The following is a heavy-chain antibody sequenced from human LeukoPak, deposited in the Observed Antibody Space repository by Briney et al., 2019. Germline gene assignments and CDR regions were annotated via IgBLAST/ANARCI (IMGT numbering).Heavy chain of an antibody. CDR2: IRYDGSNK. V-gene: IGHV3-30*02. CDR1: GFTFSSYG. Sequence: PGGSLRLSCAASGFTFSSYGMHWVRQAPGKGLEWVAFIRYDGSNKYYADSVKGRFTISRDNAKNSLYLQMNSLRAEDTAVYYCARDPRAYDSSGYSEYWGQGTLVTVSS. J-gene: IGHJ4*02. CDR3: ARDPRAYDSSGYSEY. D-gene: IGHD3-22*01.